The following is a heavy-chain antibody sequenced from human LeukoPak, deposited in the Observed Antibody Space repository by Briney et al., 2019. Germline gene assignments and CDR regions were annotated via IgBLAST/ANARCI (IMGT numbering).Heavy chain of an antibody. CDR1: GGSISGYY. D-gene: IGHD1-7*01. J-gene: IGHJ3*02. CDR3: ARLITGTTTAFDI. CDR2: VYTSGST. Sequence: SETLSLACSVSGGSISGYYWTWIRQPAGKGLEWIGRVYTSGSTHYNPSLKTRLTMSVDTSKNQFSLKLSSVTAADTAVYYCARLITGTTTAFDIWGQGTMVTVSS. V-gene: IGHV4-4*07.